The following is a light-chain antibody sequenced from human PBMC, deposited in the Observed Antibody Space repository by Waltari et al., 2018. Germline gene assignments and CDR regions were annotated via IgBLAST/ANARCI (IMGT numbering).Light chain of an antibody. CDR2: DVS. CDR3: SSFTTISTYV. J-gene: IGLJ1*01. V-gene: IGLV2-14*03. Sequence: WYQQYPDKAPKFIIYDVSKRPSGVSNRFSGSKSGNTASLTISGLQAEDEADYYCSSFTTISTYVFGTGTKVTVL.